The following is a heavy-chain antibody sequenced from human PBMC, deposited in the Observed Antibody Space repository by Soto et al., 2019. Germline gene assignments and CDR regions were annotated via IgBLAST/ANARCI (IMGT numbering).Heavy chain of an antibody. D-gene: IGHD2-21*02. Sequence: XESLRLSCAASGFTFSTYEMNWVRQAPGKGLQWVSFISPTGSNIYYRHSVKGRFTISRDNAKNSLYLQMNSLTAEDTAVYYCARSFPRFTAPDSWGQGTLVTVSS. CDR3: ARSFPRFTAPDS. CDR1: GFTFSTYE. J-gene: IGHJ5*01. V-gene: IGHV3-48*03. CDR2: ISPTGSNI.